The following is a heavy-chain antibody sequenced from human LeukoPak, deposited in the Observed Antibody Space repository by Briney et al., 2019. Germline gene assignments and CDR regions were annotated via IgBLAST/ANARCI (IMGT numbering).Heavy chain of an antibody. CDR3: ARDYCSSISCMDY. CDR2: IWYDGSNK. CDR1: GFIFSSYG. D-gene: IGHD2-2*01. V-gene: IGHV3-33*01. J-gene: IGHJ4*02. Sequence: GGSLRLSCAASGFIFSSYGMHWVRQAPGKGLEWVAVIWYDGSNKYYADSVKGRFTISRDNSKNTLYLRMNSLRAEDTAVYYCARDYCSSISCMDYWGQGTLVTVSS.